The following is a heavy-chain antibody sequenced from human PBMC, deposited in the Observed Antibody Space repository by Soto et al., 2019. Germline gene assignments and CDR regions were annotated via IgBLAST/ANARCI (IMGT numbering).Heavy chain of an antibody. J-gene: IGHJ6*02. V-gene: IGHV3-48*01. CDR3: TARYSSGWYLYYYYYGMDV. Sequence: GGSLRLSCAASGFTFSSYSMNWVRQAPGKGLEWVSYISSSSSTIYYADSVKGRFTISRDNAKNSLYLQMNSLKTEDTAVYHCTARYSSGWYLYYYYYGMDVWGQGTTVTVSS. D-gene: IGHD6-19*01. CDR1: GFTFSSYS. CDR2: ISSSSSTI.